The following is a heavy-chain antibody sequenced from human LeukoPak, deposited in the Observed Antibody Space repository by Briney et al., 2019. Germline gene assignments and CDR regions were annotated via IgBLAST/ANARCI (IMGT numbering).Heavy chain of an antibody. CDR2: INPNSGGT. D-gene: IGHD3-3*01. Sequence: ASVKVSCKASGYTFTSYDINWVRQAPGQGLEWMGWINPNSGGTNYAQKFQGRVTMTRDTSISTAYMELSRLRSDDTAVYYCARVYYDFSQFDYWGQGTLVTVSS. J-gene: IGHJ4*02. CDR1: GYTFTSYD. CDR3: ARVYYDFSQFDY. V-gene: IGHV1-2*02.